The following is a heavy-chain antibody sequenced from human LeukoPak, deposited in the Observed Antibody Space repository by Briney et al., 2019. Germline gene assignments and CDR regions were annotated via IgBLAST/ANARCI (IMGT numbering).Heavy chain of an antibody. Sequence: SETLSLTCTVSGGSIRSGDYSWSWIRQPPGKGLEWIGYIYYSGSTYYNPSLRSRVTISGDTSKNQFSLNLSSVTAADTAVYYCATDRARGGDSFDYWGQGTLVTVSS. V-gene: IGHV4-30-4*01. CDR3: ATDRARGGDSFDY. J-gene: IGHJ4*02. D-gene: IGHD3-10*01. CDR2: IYYSGST. CDR1: GGSIRSGDYS.